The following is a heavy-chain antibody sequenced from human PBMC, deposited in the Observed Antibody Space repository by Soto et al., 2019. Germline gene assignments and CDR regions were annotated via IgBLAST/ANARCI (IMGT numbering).Heavy chain of an antibody. CDR2: ISPTSYST. D-gene: IGHD2-15*01. J-gene: IGHJ4*02. V-gene: IGHV3-23*01. Sequence: HPGGSLRLSCAASGFPFNSYTMSWVRQAPGKGLEWVSGISPTSYSTYCADSVKGRFTISRDNFKNTLYLQMNSLRAEDTAVYYCAKDPVATAENFYFDYWGQGALVTVSS. CDR1: GFPFNSYT. CDR3: AKDPVATAENFYFDY.